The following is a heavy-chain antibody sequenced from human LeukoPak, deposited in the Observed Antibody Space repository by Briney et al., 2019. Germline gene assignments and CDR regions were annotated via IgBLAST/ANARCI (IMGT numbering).Heavy chain of an antibody. CDR1: GFTFSSYG. J-gene: IGHJ4*02. Sequence: GGSLRLSCAASGFTFSSYGMHWVRQAPGKGLEWVAFIRYDGSNKYYADSVKGRFTISRDNSKNTLYLQMNSLRAEDTAVYYCAKAAGRYSSGWDLDYWGQGTLVTVSS. CDR3: AKAAGRYSSGWDLDY. V-gene: IGHV3-30*02. CDR2: IRYDGSNK. D-gene: IGHD6-19*01.